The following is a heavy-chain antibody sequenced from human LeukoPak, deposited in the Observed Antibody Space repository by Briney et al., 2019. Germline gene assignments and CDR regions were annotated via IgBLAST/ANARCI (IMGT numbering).Heavy chain of an antibody. Sequence: KTSETLSLTCTVSGDSISSYYWNWIRQPPGKGLEWIGYVYHSGSTNNNPSLKSRVTISVDTSKNQFSLKLSSVTAADTAVYYCARHPYYSNSYFDYWGQGTLVTVCS. J-gene: IGHJ4*02. CDR2: VYHSGST. V-gene: IGHV4-59*08. D-gene: IGHD4-11*01. CDR1: GDSISSYY. CDR3: ARHPYYSNSYFDY.